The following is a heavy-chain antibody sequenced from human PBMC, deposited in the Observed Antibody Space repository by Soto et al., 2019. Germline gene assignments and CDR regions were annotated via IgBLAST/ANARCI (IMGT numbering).Heavy chain of an antibody. V-gene: IGHV1-69*12. CDR1: GGTFSSYA. D-gene: IGHD2-15*01. CDR2: ITPSFGTA. CDR3: ARESRYCSGGSCYFLPGIDY. Sequence: QVQLVQSGAEVKKPGSSVKVSCKASGGTFSSYAISWVRQAPGQGLEWMGGITPSFGTANYAQKFQGRVTITEDESTSTAYMELSSLRSEDTAVYYCARESRYCSGGSCYFLPGIDYWGKGTLVTVSS. J-gene: IGHJ4*02.